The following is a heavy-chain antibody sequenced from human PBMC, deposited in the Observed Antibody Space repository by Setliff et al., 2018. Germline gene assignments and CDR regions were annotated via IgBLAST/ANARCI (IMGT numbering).Heavy chain of an antibody. CDR1: GGSFSDSH. D-gene: IGHD2-8*02. Sequence: SETLSLTCAVYGGSFSDSHWSWIRQPPGKGLEWIGEIDQGGSINYNLSLKSRVTISLDTSKNQFSLKLASMTAADTAIYYCARAPQYTNYWYALSWFDPWGQGTLVTVSS. V-gene: IGHV4-34*01. CDR3: ARAPQYTNYWYALSWFDP. CDR2: IDQGGSI. J-gene: IGHJ5*02.